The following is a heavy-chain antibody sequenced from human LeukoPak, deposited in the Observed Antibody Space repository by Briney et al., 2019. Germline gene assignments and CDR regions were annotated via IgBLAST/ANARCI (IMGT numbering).Heavy chain of an antibody. CDR1: GYTFTNYD. J-gene: IGHJ6*03. CDR2: MNPNSGNT. Sequence: ASVKVSCKASGYTFTNYDINWVRQATGQGLEWMGWMNPNSGNTGYAQKFQGRVTITRNTSISTAYMELSSLRSEDTAVYYCARALRPNAVAGSHYYYYMDVWGKGTTVTVSS. D-gene: IGHD6-19*01. V-gene: IGHV1-8*03. CDR3: ARALRPNAVAGSHYYYYMDV.